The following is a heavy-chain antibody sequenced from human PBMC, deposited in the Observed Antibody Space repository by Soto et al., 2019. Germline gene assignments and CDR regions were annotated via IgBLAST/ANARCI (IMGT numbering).Heavy chain of an antibody. J-gene: IGHJ3*02. Sequence: GGSLRLSCAASGFTFSSYWMHWVRQAPGKGLVWVSRINSDGSSTSYADSVKGRFTFSRDNAKNTLYLQMNSLRAEDTAVYYCARGPFMPSPFDIWGQGTMVTVSS. CDR1: GFTFSSYW. V-gene: IGHV3-74*01. CDR2: INSDGSST. D-gene: IGHD2-2*01. CDR3: ARGPFMPSPFDI.